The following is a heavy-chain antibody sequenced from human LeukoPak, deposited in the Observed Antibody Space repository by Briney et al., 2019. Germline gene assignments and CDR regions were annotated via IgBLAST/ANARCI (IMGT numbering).Heavy chain of an antibody. CDR2: ISFDGSDA. D-gene: IGHD3-3*01. CDR1: GFTFSGFW. J-gene: IGHJ6*03. CDR3: ARVTYYDFWSGYLPPYYYYYMDV. Sequence: GGSLRLSCAASGFTFSGFWMHWVRQAPGEGLVWVSCISFDGSDATYADSVKGRFTISRDNAKNTLHLQMDSLTVEDTAVYYCARVTYYDFWSGYLPPYYYYYMDVWGKGTTVTVSS. V-gene: IGHV3-74*01.